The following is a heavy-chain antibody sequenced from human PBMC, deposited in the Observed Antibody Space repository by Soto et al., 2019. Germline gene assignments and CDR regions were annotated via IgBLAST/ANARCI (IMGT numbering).Heavy chain of an antibody. CDR2: IXXXGXNX. D-gene: IGHD3-9*01. V-gene: IGHV3-30*18. Sequence: GGSLRLSCAASGFTFSSYGIHWVRQAPGKGLEWVAVIXXXGXNXXXAXXXXGRFTISRDNSKNTLYLQMNSLRAEDTAVYYCAKDKKPRTGGMDVWGQGTTVTVSS. CDR1: GFTFSSYG. CDR3: AKDKKPRTGGMDV. J-gene: IGHJ6*02.